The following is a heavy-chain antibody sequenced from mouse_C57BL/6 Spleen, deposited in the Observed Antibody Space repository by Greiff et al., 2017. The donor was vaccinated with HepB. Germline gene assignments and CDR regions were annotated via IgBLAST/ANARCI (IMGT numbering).Heavy chain of an antibody. Sequence: VQLQQSGPVLVKPGASVKMSCKASGYTFTDYYMNWVKQSHGKSLEWIGVINPYNGGTSYNQKFKGKATLTVDKSSSTAYMELNSLTSEDSAVYYCARSLHYYGSSYMYYFDYWGQGTTLTVSS. V-gene: IGHV1-19*01. CDR2: INPYNGGT. CDR3: ARSLHYYGSSYMYYFDY. D-gene: IGHD1-1*01. CDR1: GYTFTDYY. J-gene: IGHJ2*01.